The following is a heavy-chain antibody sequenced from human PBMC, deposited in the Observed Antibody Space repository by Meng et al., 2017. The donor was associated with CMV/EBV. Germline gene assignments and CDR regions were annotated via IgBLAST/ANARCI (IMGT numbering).Heavy chain of an antibody. D-gene: IGHD2-2*01. V-gene: IGHV1-2*02. CDR1: GYTFTGYY. CDR2: INPNSGGT. CDR3: ARSESSLRMPAIWY. Sequence: ASVKVSCKASGYTFTGYYMHWVRQAPGQGLEWMGRINPNSGGTSYAQKFQGRVTMTRDTSISTAYMELSRLRSDDTAVYYCARSESSLRMPAIWYWGQGTLVTVSS. J-gene: IGHJ4*02.